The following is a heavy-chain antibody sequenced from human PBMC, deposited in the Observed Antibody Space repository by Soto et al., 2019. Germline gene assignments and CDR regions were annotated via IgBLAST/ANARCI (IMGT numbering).Heavy chain of an antibody. D-gene: IGHD2-15*01. CDR1: GFTFSSHA. V-gene: IGHV3-23*01. CDR3: ARDLWWYLH. CDR2: ISAGSEGA. J-gene: IGHJ4*02. Sequence: EVQLLESGGGLVQPGGAVRLSCAASGFTFSSHAMSWVRQAPGKGPEWISSISAGSEGAYYADSVKGRFTISRDNSNNTLYLQMNSLRAEDTAVYYCARDLWWYLHWGQGTLVTVSS.